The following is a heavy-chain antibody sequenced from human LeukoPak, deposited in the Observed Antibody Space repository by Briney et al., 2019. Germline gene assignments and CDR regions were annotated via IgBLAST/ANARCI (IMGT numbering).Heavy chain of an antibody. CDR2: LIPIYGSA. Sequence: GASVKVSCKASGGGFTFTSHAISWVRQAPGQGLEWMGGLIPIYGSANYAQKFQGRVTITSDESTRTVYMELSSLRAEDSAVYYCAGFFYDNSGDAFDIWGQGTMVTVSS. D-gene: IGHD3-22*01. J-gene: IGHJ3*02. CDR1: GGGFTFTSHA. CDR3: AGFFYDNSGDAFDI. V-gene: IGHV1-69*01.